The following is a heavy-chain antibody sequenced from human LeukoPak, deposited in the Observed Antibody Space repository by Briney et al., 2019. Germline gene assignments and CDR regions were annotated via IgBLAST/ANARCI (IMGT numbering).Heavy chain of an antibody. J-gene: IGHJ4*02. D-gene: IGHD3-10*01. CDR2: IDPSSGGT. V-gene: IGHV1-2*04. CDR3: ARALSVSMIRGIIIPYNFDH. Sequence: GASVKVSCKASGYTFIGYHIQWVRQAPGQGLEWMGWIDPSSGGTNYAQKFQGWVTMTRDTSINTAYMELSRLRSNDTAVYYYARALSVSMIRGIIIPYNFDHWGQGTLVTVSS. CDR1: GYTFIGYH.